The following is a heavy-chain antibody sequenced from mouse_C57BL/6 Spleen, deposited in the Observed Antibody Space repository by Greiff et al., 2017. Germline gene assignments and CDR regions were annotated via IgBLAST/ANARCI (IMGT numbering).Heavy chain of an antibody. CDR3: ARYYDYDRAADFDY. CDR2: IDPNSGGT. Sequence: VQLQQPGAELVKPGASVKLSCKASGYTFTSYWMHWVKQRPGRGLEWIGRIDPNSGGTKYNEKFKSKATLTVDKPSSTAYMQLNSLTSEDSAVYYCARYYDYDRAADFDYWGQGTTLTVSS. V-gene: IGHV1-72*01. D-gene: IGHD2-4*01. CDR1: GYTFTSYW. J-gene: IGHJ2*01.